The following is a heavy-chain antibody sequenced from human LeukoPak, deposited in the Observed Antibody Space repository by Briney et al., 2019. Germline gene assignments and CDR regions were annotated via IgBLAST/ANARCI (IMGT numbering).Heavy chain of an antibody. J-gene: IGHJ4*02. CDR3: ARGTPSYYDFWSGYIITYFDY. CDR1: GFTFSSYS. V-gene: IGHV3-21*01. Sequence: GGSLRLSCAASGFTFSSYSMNWVRQAPGKGLEWVSSISSSRSYIYYADSVKGRFTISRDNAKNSLYLQMNSLRAEDTAVYYCARGTPSYYDFWSGYIITYFDYWGQGTLVTVSS. CDR2: ISSSRSYI. D-gene: IGHD3-3*01.